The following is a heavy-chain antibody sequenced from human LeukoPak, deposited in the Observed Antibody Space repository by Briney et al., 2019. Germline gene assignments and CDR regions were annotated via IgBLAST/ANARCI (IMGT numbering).Heavy chain of an antibody. CDR1: GFSFSSNS. CDR2: ISGSGGRT. D-gene: IGHD1-26*01. V-gene: IGHV3-23*01. CDR3: GKDSYVGVNWFDP. Sequence: PGGSLRLSCAASGFSFSSNSMSWVRQAPGKGLEWVSAISGSGGRTFYADSVKGRFTIPRDNSKNMVYLEMNSLRVEDTAVYYCGKDSYVGVNWFDPRGQGTLVTVSS. J-gene: IGHJ5*02.